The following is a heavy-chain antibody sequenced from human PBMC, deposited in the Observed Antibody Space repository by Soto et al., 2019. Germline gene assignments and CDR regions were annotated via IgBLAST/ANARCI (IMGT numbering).Heavy chain of an antibody. CDR2: MNPNSGNT. D-gene: IGHD3-16*01. J-gene: IGHJ4*02. CDR1: GYTFTSYD. V-gene: IGHV1-8*01. CDR3: GRVWVTQALFDY. Sequence: ASVKVSCKASGYTFTSYDINWVRQATGQGLEWMGWMNPNSGNTGYAQKFQGRVTMTRNTSISTAYMELSSLRSEDTAVYYCGRVWVTQALFDYWGQGTLVTVSS.